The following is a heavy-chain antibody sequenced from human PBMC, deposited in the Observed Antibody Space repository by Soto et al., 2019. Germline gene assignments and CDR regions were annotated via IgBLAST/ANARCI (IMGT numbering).Heavy chain of an antibody. J-gene: IGHJ4*02. CDR3: ASGNGYYFDY. V-gene: IGHV1-69*06. CDR2: IIPIFGTA. D-gene: IGHD4-17*01. CDR1: GYIFTGNY. Sequence: GASVKVSCKTSGYIFTGNYMHWVRQAPGQGLEWMGRIIPIFGTANYAQKFQGRVTITADKSMSTAYMELSSLRSEDTAVYYCASGNGYYFDYWGQGTLVTVYS.